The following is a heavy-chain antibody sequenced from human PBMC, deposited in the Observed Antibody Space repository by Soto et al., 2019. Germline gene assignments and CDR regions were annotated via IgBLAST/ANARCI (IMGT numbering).Heavy chain of an antibody. V-gene: IGHV3-30-3*01. Sequence: PGGSLRLSCAASGVTFSGKTIYWGRQAPGKGLEWVALIAPDGSQIYYADSVKGRITISRDNSKSTLSLQMDSLRAEDTSLYLCATDVHATWLLNSWGQGTLVTVSS. CDR2: IAPDGSQI. D-gene: IGHD1-1*01. CDR1: GVTFSGKT. J-gene: IGHJ4*02. CDR3: ATDVHATWLLNS.